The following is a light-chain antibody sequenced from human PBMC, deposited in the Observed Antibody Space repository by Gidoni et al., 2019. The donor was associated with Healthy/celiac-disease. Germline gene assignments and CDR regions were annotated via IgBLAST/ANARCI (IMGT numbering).Light chain of an antibody. J-gene: IGLJ2*01. CDR3: AAWDDSLNGVV. Sequence: QSVLTQPPSASGTPGQRVTISCSGSSSNIGRNTVNWYSQLPGTAPKLLIYSNNQRPSGVPDRFSASKSGTSASLAVSGLQSEDEADYYCAAWDDSLNGVVFGGGTKLTV. CDR1: SSNIGRNT. V-gene: IGLV1-44*01. CDR2: SNN.